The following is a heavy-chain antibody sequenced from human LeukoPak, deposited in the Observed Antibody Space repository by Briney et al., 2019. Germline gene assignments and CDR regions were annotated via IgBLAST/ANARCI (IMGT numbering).Heavy chain of an antibody. Sequence: GGSLRLSCPASGFTFSTYAMHWVRQAPGKGLEYVSAISSNGGSTYYADSVKGRFTISRDNSKNTLYLQMSSLRAEDTAMYYCVNGDQSSWYRTLLYWGQGTLVTVSS. D-gene: IGHD6-13*01. V-gene: IGHV3-64D*06. CDR1: GFTFSTYA. J-gene: IGHJ4*02. CDR3: VNGDQSSWYRTLLY. CDR2: ISSNGGST.